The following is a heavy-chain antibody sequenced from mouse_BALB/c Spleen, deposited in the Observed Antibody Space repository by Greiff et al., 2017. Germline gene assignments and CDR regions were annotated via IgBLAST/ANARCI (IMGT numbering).Heavy chain of an antibody. J-gene: IGHJ4*01. D-gene: IGHD1-1*01. CDR3: SITTGYAMDY. CDR1: GFNIKDYY. V-gene: IGHV14-4*02. Sequence: VHVKQSGAELVRSGASVKLSCTASGFNIKDYYMHWVKQRPEQGLEWIGWIDPENGDTEYAPKFQGKATMTADTSSNTAYLQLSSLTSEDTAVYYCSITTGYAMDYWGQGTSVTVSS. CDR2: IDPENGDT.